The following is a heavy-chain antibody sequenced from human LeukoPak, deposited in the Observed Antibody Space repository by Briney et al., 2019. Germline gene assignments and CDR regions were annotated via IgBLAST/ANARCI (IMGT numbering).Heavy chain of an antibody. CDR2: FDPEDGET. CDR3: AATKWYYYDSSGYSFIDWDY. J-gene: IGHJ4*02. V-gene: IGHV1-24*01. D-gene: IGHD3-22*01. CDR1: GYTLTELS. Sequence: ASVKVSCKVSGYTLTELSMHWVRQAPGKGLEWMGGFDPEDGETIYAQKFQGRVTMTEDTSTDTAYMELSSLRSEDTAVYYCAATKWYYYDSSGYSFIDWDYWGQGTLVTVPS.